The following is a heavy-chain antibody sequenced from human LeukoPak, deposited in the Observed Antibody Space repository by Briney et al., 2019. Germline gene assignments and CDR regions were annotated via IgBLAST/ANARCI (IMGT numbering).Heavy chain of an antibody. CDR1: NGSVNSANHY. CDR3: ARGHGVPAALEYFQD. J-gene: IGHJ1*01. Sequence: SETLSLTCTVSNGSVNSANHYWSWIRQPPGKGLEWIGYIYYSGNTNYNPSLKSRVTMSVDTSKNQLSLKLNSVTAADTAVYYCARGHGVPAALEYFQDWGQGTVVTVSS. CDR2: IYYSGNT. V-gene: IGHV4-61*01. D-gene: IGHD2-2*01.